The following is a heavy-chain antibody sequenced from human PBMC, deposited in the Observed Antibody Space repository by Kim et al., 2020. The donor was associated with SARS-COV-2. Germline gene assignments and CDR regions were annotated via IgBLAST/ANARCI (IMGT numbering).Heavy chain of an antibody. CDR1: GFTFSDYY. D-gene: IGHD4-17*01. V-gene: IGHV3-11*06. CDR2: ITGSSNYA. J-gene: IGHJ3*02. CDR3: AAAHDYGDYVDTFHI. Sequence: GGSLRLSCAASGFTFSDYYMSWIRQAPGKGLEWLSYITGSSNYANYADSVRGRFTISRDNAKNSLLLQMNSLRAEDTAVYYCAAAHDYGDYVDTFHIWGQGTLVTVSS.